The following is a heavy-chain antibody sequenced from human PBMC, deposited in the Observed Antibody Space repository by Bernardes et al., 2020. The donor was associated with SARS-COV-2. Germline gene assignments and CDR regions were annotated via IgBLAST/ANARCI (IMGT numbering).Heavy chain of an antibody. CDR3: ARRRYGDFGVDV. Sequence: ESLKISCKGSDYTFTNYWIGWVRQMPGKGLAWMGIIYPGDSDTKYSPSFQGRVTISADKSVNTAYLQWSSLKASDTAIYYCARRRYGDFGVDVWGQGTTVTVSS. CDR1: DYTFTNYW. J-gene: IGHJ6*02. V-gene: IGHV5-51*01. D-gene: IGHD4-17*01. CDR2: IYPGDSDT.